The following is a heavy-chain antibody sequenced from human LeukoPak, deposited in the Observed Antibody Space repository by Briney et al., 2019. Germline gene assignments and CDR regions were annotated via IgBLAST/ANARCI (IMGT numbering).Heavy chain of an antibody. CDR3: ARGVGATQASYDY. Sequence: ASVKVSCMASGYIFTSYDINWVRPAPGQGREWMGWMNPNSGNTGYAQKFQGRVTITRNTSISTAYMELSSLRSEDTAVYYCARGVGATQASYDYWGQGTPVTVSS. CDR2: MNPNSGNT. J-gene: IGHJ4*02. CDR1: GYIFTSYD. V-gene: IGHV1-8*01. D-gene: IGHD1-26*01.